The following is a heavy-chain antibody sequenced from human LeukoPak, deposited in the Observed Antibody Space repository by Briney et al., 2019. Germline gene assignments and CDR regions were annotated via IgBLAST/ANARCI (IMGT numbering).Heavy chain of an antibody. J-gene: IGHJ4*02. Sequence: ASATVSCKASGYTFTGYHIHWVRQAPGQGLEWMGRINPTTGDTSFAQKFQGRVTMTRDTSITTAYMEVSSLRPDDTAMYFCARDQGSLSRSWYTGYWGQGTQVTVPS. V-gene: IGHV1-2*06. CDR1: GYTFTGYH. CDR3: ARDQGSLSRSWYTGY. D-gene: IGHD6-13*01. CDR2: INPTTGDT.